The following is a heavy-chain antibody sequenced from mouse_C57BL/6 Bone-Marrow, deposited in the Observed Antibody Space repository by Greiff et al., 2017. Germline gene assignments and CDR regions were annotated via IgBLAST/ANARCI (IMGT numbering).Heavy chain of an antibody. V-gene: IGHV2-6*01. CDR2: IWGVGST. CDR1: GFSLTSYG. CDR3: ASLLLRGAMDY. Sequence: VKLAESGPGLVAPSQSLSITCTVSGFSLTSYGVDWVRQSPGKGLEWLGVIWGVGSTNYNSALKSRLSISKDNSKSQVFLKMNSLQTDDTAMYYCASLLLRGAMDYWGQGTSVTVSS. D-gene: IGHD1-1*01. J-gene: IGHJ4*01.